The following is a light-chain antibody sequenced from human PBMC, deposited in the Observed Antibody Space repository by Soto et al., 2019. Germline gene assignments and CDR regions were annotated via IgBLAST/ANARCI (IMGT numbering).Light chain of an antibody. J-gene: IGKJ1*01. CDR2: GTS. V-gene: IGKV3-20*01. CDR1: QSVSSSY. Sequence: EIVLTQSPGTLSLSPGERATLSCRASQSVSSSYLAWYQQKPGQAPRLLIYGTSSRATAIPDRFSGSGSGTDFTLTISRLELEDFAGYYCQEYGSSSWTFAQGTKVAIK. CDR3: QEYGSSSWT.